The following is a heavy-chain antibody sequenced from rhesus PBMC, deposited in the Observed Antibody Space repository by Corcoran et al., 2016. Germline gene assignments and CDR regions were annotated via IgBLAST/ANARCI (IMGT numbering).Heavy chain of an antibody. Sequence: QVTLKASCPALVKPTQTLKLTCTFSGFSLTTSGMGVGWIRPPPGTALEWLALIFWDDDKRYSTSLKSRLTISKDTSKNQVVLTMTNMDPVDTATYYCARKRQLGTFFDYWGQGVLVTVSS. J-gene: IGHJ4*01. D-gene: IGHD6-25*01. CDR3: ARKRQLGTFFDY. CDR2: IFWDDDK. CDR1: GFSLTTSGMG. V-gene: IGHV2-174*01.